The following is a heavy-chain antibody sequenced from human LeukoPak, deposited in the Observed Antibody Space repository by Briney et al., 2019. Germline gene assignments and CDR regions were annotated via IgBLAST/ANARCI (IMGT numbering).Heavy chain of an antibody. D-gene: IGHD3-22*01. J-gene: IGHJ6*02. V-gene: IGHV4-4*07. CDR2: IYTSGST. CDR3: ARDYYDSSGPGYGMDV. CDR1: GGSISSYY. Sequence: SETLSLTCTVSGGSISSYYWSWIRQPAGKGLEWIGRIYTSGSTNYNPSLKSRVTMSVDTSKNQFSLKLSSVTAADTAVYYCARDYYDSSGPGYGMDVWGQGTTVTVSS.